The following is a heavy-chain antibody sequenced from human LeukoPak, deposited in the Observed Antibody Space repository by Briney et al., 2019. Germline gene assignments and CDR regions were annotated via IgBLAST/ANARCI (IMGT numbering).Heavy chain of an antibody. J-gene: IGHJ6*04. D-gene: IGHD3-10*01. V-gene: IGHV1-69*13. Sequence: SVKVSCKASGGTFTSYAISWVRQAPGQGLEWMGGIIPIFGTANYAQKFQGRVTITADESTSTAYMELSSLSSEDTAVYYCASIPSITMVRGVHYYYYGMDVWGKGTTVTVSS. CDR1: GGTFTSYA. CDR2: IIPIFGTA. CDR3: ASIPSITMVRGVHYYYYGMDV.